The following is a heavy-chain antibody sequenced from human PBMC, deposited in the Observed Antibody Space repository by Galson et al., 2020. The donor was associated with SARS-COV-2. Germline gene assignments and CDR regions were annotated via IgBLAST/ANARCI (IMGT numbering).Heavy chain of an antibody. D-gene: IGHD3-10*01. Sequence: GESLKISCKGSGYSFTSYWIGWVRQMPGKGLEWMGIIYPGDSDTRYSPSFQGQVTISADKSISTAYLQWSSLKASDTAMYYCARSPTLHHYYGSGSHDYYGMDVWGQGTTVTVSS. CDR2: IYPGDSDT. CDR3: ARSPTLHHYYGSGSHDYYGMDV. V-gene: IGHV5-51*01. J-gene: IGHJ6*02. CDR1: GYSFTSYW.